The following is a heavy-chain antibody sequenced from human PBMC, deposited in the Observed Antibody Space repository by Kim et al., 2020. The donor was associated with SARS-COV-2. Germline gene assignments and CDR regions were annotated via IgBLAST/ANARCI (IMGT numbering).Heavy chain of an antibody. CDR1: GFTFSDFH. CDR3: ARTLGGNSDYFDY. J-gene: IGHJ4*02. D-gene: IGHD2-21*02. Sequence: GGSLRLSCAASGFTFSDFHITWIRQAPGKGLEWVSYISGTSRFTNYAASVKGRFTISRDNAKDSVYLQMNSLRAEDTALYYCARTLGGNSDYFDYWGQGTLVTVSS. CDR2: ISGTSRFT. V-gene: IGHV3-11*06.